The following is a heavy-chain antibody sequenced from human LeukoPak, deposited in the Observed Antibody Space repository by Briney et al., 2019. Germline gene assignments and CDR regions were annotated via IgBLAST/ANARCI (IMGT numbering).Heavy chain of an antibody. CDR2: ISWNSGSI. J-gene: IGHJ4*02. Sequence: GGSLRLSCAASGFTFDDYAMHWVRQAAGKGLEWVSGISWNSGSIGYADSVKGRFTISRDNAKNSLYLQMNSLRAEDTALYYCAKDIGEDIAVAGLYLWGQGTLVTVSS. D-gene: IGHD6-19*01. CDR1: GFTFDDYA. CDR3: AKDIGEDIAVAGLYL. V-gene: IGHV3-9*01.